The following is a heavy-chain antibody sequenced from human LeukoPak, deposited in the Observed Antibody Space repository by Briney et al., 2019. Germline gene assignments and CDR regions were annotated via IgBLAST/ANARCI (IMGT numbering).Heavy chain of an antibody. J-gene: IGHJ4*02. D-gene: IGHD6-19*01. CDR3: ARGPRYGSVTH. CDR2: INPSGGT. Sequence: PSQTLSLTCTVSGGSISCGDYYWTWIRQSPGKGLEWIGEINPSGGTDYNPSLKSRLTISVDTSKIQFSLKVNSVTAADTAVYYCARGPRYGSVTHWAQGTLVTVSS. CDR1: GGSISCGDYY. V-gene: IGHV4-30-4*01.